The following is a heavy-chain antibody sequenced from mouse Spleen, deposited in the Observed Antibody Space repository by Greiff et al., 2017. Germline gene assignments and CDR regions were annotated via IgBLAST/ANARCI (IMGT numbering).Heavy chain of an antibody. Sequence: VQGVESGAELVRPGTSVKVSCKASGYAFTNYLIEWVKQRPGQGLEWIGVINPGSGGTNYNEKFKGKATLTADKSSSTAYMQLSSLTSEDSAVYFCARRYSSYYYDGSWPVDYWGQGTTLTVSS. J-gene: IGHJ2*01. CDR1: GYAFTNYL. CDR3: ARRYSSYYYDGSWPVDY. V-gene: IGHV1-54*01. CDR2: INPGSGGT. D-gene: IGHD1-1*01.